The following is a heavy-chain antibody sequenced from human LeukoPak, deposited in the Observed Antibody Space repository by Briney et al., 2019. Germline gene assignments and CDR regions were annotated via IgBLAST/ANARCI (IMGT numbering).Heavy chain of an antibody. CDR1: GFTFSSYA. CDR2: ISYDGSNK. D-gene: IGHD2-15*01. V-gene: IGHV3-30*04. J-gene: IGHJ4*02. Sequence: GGSLRLSCAASGFTFSSYAMHWVRQAPGKGLEWVAVISYDGSNKYYADSVKGRFTISRDNSKNTLYLQMNSLRAEDTAVYYCARDYCSGGSCYYFDYWGQGTLVTASS. CDR3: ARDYCSGGSCYYFDY.